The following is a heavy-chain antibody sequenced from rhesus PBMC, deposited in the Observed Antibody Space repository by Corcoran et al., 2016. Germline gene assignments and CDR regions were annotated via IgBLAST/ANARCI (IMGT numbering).Heavy chain of an antibody. V-gene: IGHV4-65*01. CDR2: ISGSSGST. Sequence: QVQLQESGPGLVKPSETLSLTCAVSGGSISSSNWWSWIRQPPGKGLEGIGYISGSSGSTYYNPSLKSRVTISTDTSQSQFSLKLGSVTAADTAVYYCARGGPGVGTPYYLDYWGQGVLVTVSS. CDR1: GGSISSSNW. CDR3: ARGGPGVGTPYYLDY. J-gene: IGHJ4*01. D-gene: IGHD5-24*01.